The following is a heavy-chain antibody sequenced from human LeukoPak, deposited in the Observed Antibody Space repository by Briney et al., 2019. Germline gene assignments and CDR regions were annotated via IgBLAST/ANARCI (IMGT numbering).Heavy chain of an antibody. CDR1: GYTFTDYY. CDR3: ARDSGSDAFDI. V-gene: IGHV1-2*02. CDR2: IHPNSGGT. D-gene: IGHD3-10*01. J-gene: IGHJ3*02. Sequence: ASVKVSCKASGYTFTDYYMHWVRQAPGQGLEWMGWIHPNSGGTNYAQKFQGRVTMTRDTSISTGYMELSRLRSDDTAVYYCARDSGSDAFDIWGQGTMVTVSS.